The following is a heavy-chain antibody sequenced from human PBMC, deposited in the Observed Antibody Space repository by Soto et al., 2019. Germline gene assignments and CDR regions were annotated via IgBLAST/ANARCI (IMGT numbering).Heavy chain of an antibody. CDR2: IIPIFGTA. V-gene: IGHV1-69*01. Sequence: QVPLVQSGAEVKKPGSSVKVSCKASGGTFSSYAISWVRQAPGQGLEWMGGIIPIFGTANYAQKFQGRVTITADESTSTAYMELSSLRSEDTAVYYCARELGYCSGGSCYSLRRSYYYYGMDVWGQGTTVTVSS. D-gene: IGHD2-15*01. J-gene: IGHJ6*02. CDR1: GGTFSSYA. CDR3: ARELGYCSGGSCYSLRRSYYYYGMDV.